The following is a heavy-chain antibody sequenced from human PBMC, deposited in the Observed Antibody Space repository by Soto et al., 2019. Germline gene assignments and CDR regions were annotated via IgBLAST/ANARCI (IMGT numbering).Heavy chain of an antibody. D-gene: IGHD7-27*01. CDR1: GFTFSSYA. CDR2: ISGSGGST. J-gene: IGHJ3*02. CDR3: TTAFWADDAFDI. V-gene: IGHV3-23*01. Sequence: PGGSLRLACAASGFTFSSYAMSWVRQAPGKGLEWVSAISGSGGSTYYADSVKGRFTISRDNSKNTLYLQMNSLKTEDTAVYYCTTAFWADDAFDIRGQRTMVTVSS.